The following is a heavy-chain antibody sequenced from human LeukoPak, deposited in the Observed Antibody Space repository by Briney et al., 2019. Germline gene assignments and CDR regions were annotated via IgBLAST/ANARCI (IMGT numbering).Heavy chain of an antibody. CDR3: ARVPSQYYYDSSGYYLGY. CDR2: ISSSSSYI. V-gene: IGHV3-21*01. J-gene: IGHJ4*02. Sequence: PGGSLRLSCAASGFTFSSYSMNWVRQAPGKGLEWVSSISSSSSYIYYADSVKGRFTISRDNAKNSLYLQMNSLRAEDTAVYYCARVPSQYYYDSSGYYLGYWGQGTLVTVSS. D-gene: IGHD3-22*01. CDR1: GFTFSSYS.